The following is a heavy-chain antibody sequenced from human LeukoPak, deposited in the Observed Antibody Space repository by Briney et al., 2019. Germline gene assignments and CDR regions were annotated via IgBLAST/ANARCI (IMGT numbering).Heavy chain of an antibody. CDR1: GFTFSSYW. J-gene: IGHJ4*02. Sequence: GGSLRPSCAASGFTFSSYWMSWVRQAPGKGLEWVANIKEDGSEKYYVDSLKGRFTISRDNAKNSLFLQMNSLRAEDTAVYYCARSYYDSSGYYPGSFDYWGQGTLVTVSS. V-gene: IGHV3-7*01. CDR2: IKEDGSEK. CDR3: ARSYYDSSGYYPGSFDY. D-gene: IGHD3-22*01.